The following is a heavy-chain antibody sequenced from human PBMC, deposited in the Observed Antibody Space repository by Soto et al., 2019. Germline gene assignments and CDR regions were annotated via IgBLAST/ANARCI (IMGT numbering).Heavy chain of an antibody. CDR2: IIPIIGLI. D-gene: IGHD3-22*01. J-gene: IGHJ4*02. V-gene: IGHV1-69*08. Sequence: QVQLVQSGAEVKKPGSSVKVSCKASGGTFSTYTITWVRPAPGQGLEWMGRIIPIIGLINYAPKFQGRVTITADKFTGTADMEMTRPRSDDTAVYYCAGDPDSHYNDSHASSYPWGQATLFTVSS. CDR3: AGDPDSHYNDSHASSYP. CDR1: GGTFSTYT.